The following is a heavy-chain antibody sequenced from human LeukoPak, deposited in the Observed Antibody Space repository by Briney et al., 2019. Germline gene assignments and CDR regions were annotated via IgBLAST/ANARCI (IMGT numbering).Heavy chain of an antibody. CDR1: GYSFTSYW. CDR3: ARVYYFDTSASYPHTPFDY. J-gene: IGHJ4*02. D-gene: IGHD3-22*01. Sequence: GESLKISCKASGYSFTSYWVGWVRQMPGKGLEWMGVIYPPDFNTRYSPSFQGQVTISADKSISTAYLRWSSLKGSDTAIYYCARVYYFDTSASYPHTPFDYWGQGTLVTVSS. V-gene: IGHV5-51*01. CDR2: IYPPDFNT.